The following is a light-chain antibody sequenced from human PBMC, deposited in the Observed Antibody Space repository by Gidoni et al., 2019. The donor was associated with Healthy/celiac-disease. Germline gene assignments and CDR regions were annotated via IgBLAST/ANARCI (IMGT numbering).Light chain of an antibody. CDR3: QSYDSSLSGVV. V-gene: IGLV1-40*01. CDR2: GNS. J-gene: IGLJ2*01. CDR1: SSNLGAGYD. Sequence: QSVLTQPPSVSGAPGQRVTISCTGSSSNLGAGYDVHWYQHLPGTAPKPLIYGNSNRPSGVPDRFSGSKSGTSASLAITGLQAEDEADYYCQSYDSSLSGVVFGGGTKLTVL.